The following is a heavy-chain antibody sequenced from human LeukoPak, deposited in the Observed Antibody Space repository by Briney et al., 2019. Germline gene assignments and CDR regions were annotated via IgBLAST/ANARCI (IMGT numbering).Heavy chain of an antibody. CDR3: ARGRARTREYFDY. J-gene: IGHJ4*02. CDR1: GFTVSSNY. V-gene: IGHV3-66*01. D-gene: IGHD1-14*01. CDR2: IYSGGST. Sequence: GGFLRLSCAASGFTVSSNYMSWVRQAPGKGLELVSVIYSGGSTYYADSVKGRFTISRDNSKNTLYLQMNSLRAEDTAVYYCARGRARTREYFDYWGQGTLVTVSS.